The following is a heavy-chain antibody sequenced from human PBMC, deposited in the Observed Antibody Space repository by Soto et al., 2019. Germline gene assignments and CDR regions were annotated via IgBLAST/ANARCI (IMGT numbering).Heavy chain of an antibody. CDR3: ARDLRVVTPPFDYYYGMDV. V-gene: IGHV4-59*01. D-gene: IGHD2-21*02. CDR2: IYYSGST. CDR1: GGSISSYY. Sequence: PSETLSLTCTVSGGSISSYYWSWIRQPPGKGLEWIGYIYYSGSTNYNPSLKGRVTISVDTSKNQFSLKLSSVTAADTAVYYCARDLRVVTPPFDYYYGMDVWGQGTTVTVSS. J-gene: IGHJ6*02.